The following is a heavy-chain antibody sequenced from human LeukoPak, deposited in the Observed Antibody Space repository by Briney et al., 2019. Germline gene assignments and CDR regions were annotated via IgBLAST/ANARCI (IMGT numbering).Heavy chain of an antibody. CDR3: ARVYYSNSYDYWYFDL. J-gene: IGHJ2*01. CDR2: IFYSVST. Sequence: PSETLSLTCTVSGDSISSGDYYWSWIRQPPGKGLGWIGSIFYSVSTNYNPSLKSRVTISVDTSKNQFSLKLSSVTAADTAVYYCARVYYSNSYDYWYFDLWGRGTLVTVSS. D-gene: IGHD6-13*01. CDR1: GDSISSGDYY. V-gene: IGHV4-61*08.